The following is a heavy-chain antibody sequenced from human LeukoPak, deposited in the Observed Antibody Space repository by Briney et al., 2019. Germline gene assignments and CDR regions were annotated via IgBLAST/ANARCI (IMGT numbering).Heavy chain of an antibody. V-gene: IGHV3-23*01. CDR1: GFTFSSYA. D-gene: IGHD5/OR15-5a*01. CDR3: AKARTSVYDFSLDY. Sequence: GGSLRLSCAASGFTFSSYAMSWVRQAPGKGLEWFSAISGSGDSTYYADSVKGRFTISRDNSKNTLFLQMKGLRVEDTAVYYCAKARTSVYDFSLDYWGQGTLVTVSS. CDR2: ISGSGDST. J-gene: IGHJ4*02.